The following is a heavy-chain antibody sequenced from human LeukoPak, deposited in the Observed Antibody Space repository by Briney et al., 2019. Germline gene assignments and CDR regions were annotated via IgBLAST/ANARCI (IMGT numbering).Heavy chain of an antibody. CDR1: GSSISSGGYY. V-gene: IGHV4-31*03. D-gene: IGHD3-22*01. Sequence: SETLSLTCTVSGSSISSGGYYWSWIRQHPGKGLEWIGYIYYSGSTYYNPSLKSRVTISVDTSKNQFSLKLSSVTAADTAVYYCARGKDYYDSSGYYNCWGQGTLVTVSS. CDR3: ARGKDYYDSSGYYNC. J-gene: IGHJ4*02. CDR2: IYYSGST.